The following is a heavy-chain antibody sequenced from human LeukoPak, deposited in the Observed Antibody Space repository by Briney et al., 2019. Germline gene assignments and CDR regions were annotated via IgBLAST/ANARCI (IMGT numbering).Heavy chain of an antibody. CDR2: ISSSSSYI. CDR3: ASSSGWWIFDY. Sequence: GGSLRLSCEASGFTFSNYGMDWVRQAPGKGLEWVSSISSSSSYIYYADSVKGRFTISRDNAKNSLYLQMNSLRAEDTAVYYCASSSGWWIFDYWGQGTLVTVSS. V-gene: IGHV3-21*01. CDR1: GFTFSNYG. J-gene: IGHJ4*02. D-gene: IGHD6-19*01.